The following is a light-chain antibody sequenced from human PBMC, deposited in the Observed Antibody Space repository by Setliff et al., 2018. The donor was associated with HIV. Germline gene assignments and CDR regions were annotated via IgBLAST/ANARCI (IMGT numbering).Light chain of an antibody. Sequence: QSALAQPRSVSGSPGQSATISCTGTASDIGNYNYVSWYQQHPDKVPKLIIYDVTKRPSGVPDRFSGSKSGNTASLTISGLQAEDEGDYYCCSYGGTSTSLYVFGTGTKVTVL. V-gene: IGLV2-11*01. CDR2: DVT. J-gene: IGLJ1*01. CDR3: CSYGGTSTSLYV. CDR1: ASDIGNYNY.